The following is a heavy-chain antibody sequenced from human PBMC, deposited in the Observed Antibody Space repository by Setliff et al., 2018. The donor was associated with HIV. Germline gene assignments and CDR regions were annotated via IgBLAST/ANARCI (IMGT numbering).Heavy chain of an antibody. Sequence: GVSVKVSCKVLGNTLTESSIHWVRQAPGEGLEWMGGFDPEDGETVYAQKFQGRVTMTEDTSTDTAYMELSSLRSEDTAMYYCARDAPGNTESAPGYWGQGTLVTVSS. J-gene: IGHJ4*02. D-gene: IGHD1-7*01. CDR2: FDPEDGET. V-gene: IGHV1-24*01. CDR1: GNTLTESS. CDR3: ARDAPGNTESAPGY.